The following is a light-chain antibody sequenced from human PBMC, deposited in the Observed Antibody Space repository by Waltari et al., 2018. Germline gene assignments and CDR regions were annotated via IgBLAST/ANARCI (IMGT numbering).Light chain of an antibody. CDR1: QSISSW. CDR3: QQYNNYPWT. J-gene: IGKJ1*01. Sequence: DIQMTQSPSTLSASVGDRVPITCRASQSISSWLAWYQQKPGKAPKLLIYKASSLESGVPSRFSGSGSGTEFTLTISSLQPDDFATYHCQQYNNYPWTFGQGTKVEIK. V-gene: IGKV1-5*03. CDR2: KAS.